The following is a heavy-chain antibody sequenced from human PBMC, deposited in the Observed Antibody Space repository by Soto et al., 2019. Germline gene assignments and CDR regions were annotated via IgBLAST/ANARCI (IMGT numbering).Heavy chain of an antibody. CDR2: IYYSGST. D-gene: IGHD3-3*01. J-gene: IGHJ4*01. V-gene: IGHV4-31*03. CDR1: GGSISSAGYY. Sequence: PSETLSLTCTVSGGSISSAGYYWSWIRQHPGKGLEWIGYIYYSGSTYYNSSLKSRLTISVDASKNQVSLKLSSVTAADTAMYYCARGLGTIFGPGYYSDWGHGTLVTVSS. CDR3: ARGLGTIFGPGYYSD.